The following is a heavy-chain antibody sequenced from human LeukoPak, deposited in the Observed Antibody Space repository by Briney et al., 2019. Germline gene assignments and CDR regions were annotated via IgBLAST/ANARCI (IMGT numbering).Heavy chain of an antibody. CDR1: GFTFSSYW. V-gene: IGHV3-23*01. CDR3: AKDSYVSGRPLHTFDV. CDR2: ISGDGAST. D-gene: IGHD3-10*01. Sequence: PGGSLRLSCAASGFTFSSYWMHWIRQAPGKGLEWVSGISGDGASTHYAESVKGQFTISRDNSQNTLFLQMNSLRVEDMAIYYCAKDSYVSGRPLHTFDVWGQGTMVTVSS. J-gene: IGHJ3*01.